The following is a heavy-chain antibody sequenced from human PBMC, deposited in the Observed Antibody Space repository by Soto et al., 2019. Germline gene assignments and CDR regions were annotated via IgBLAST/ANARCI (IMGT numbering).Heavy chain of an antibody. D-gene: IGHD6-13*01. CDR2: IWYDGSNK. J-gene: IGHJ5*02. CDR3: ARHPERIAQIGWFDP. CDR1: GFTFSSYG. V-gene: IGHV3-33*01. Sequence: GGSLRLSCAASGFTFSSYGMHWVRQAPGKGLEWVAVIWYDGSNKYYGDSVKGRFTISRDNSKNTLYLQMNSLRAEDTAVYYCARHPERIAQIGWFDPWGQGTLVTVSS.